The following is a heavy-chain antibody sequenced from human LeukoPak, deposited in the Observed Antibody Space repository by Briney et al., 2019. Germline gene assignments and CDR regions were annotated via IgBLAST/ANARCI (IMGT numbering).Heavy chain of an antibody. D-gene: IGHD2-2*01. J-gene: IGHJ4*02. CDR2: IRQDGNET. CDR1: GFTFSSHW. Sequence: GGSLRLSCVASGFTFSSHWMSWVRQAPGKGLEWVANIRQDGNETYYVDSVKGRFTISRDNAKNSLYLQMNSLRAEDTAVYYCARDGVAPEIYFDYWGQGTLVTASS. V-gene: IGHV3-7*05. CDR3: ARDGVAPEIYFDY.